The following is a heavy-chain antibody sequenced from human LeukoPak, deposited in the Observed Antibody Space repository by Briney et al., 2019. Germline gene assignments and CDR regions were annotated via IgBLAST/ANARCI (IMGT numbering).Heavy chain of an antibody. CDR3: ARDPDYGSGQGY. CDR2: IIPINGAA. J-gene: IGHJ4*02. V-gene: IGHV1-69*13. D-gene: IGHD3-10*01. CDR1: GGTFSSYA. Sequence: SVKVSCKASGGTFSSYAISWVRQAPGQGLEWMGWIIPINGAANYAQKFQGRVTITADESTSTAYMELSSLRSEDTAVYYCARDPDYGSGQGYWGQGTLVTVSS.